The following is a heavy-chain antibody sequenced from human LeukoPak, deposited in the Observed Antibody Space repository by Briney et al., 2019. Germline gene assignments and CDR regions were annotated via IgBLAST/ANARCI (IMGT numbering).Heavy chain of an antibody. D-gene: IGHD5-18*01. V-gene: IGHV4-61*02. CDR1: GGSISSGSYY. CDR2: IYTSGST. J-gene: IGHJ4*02. Sequence: SETLSLTCTVSGGSISSGSYYWSWIRQPAGKGLEWIGRIYTSGSTNYNPSLKSRVTMSIDTSKNQFSLKLSSVTAADTAVYYCARVSDTSMSGDYFDYWGQGTLVTVSS. CDR3: ARVSDTSMSGDYFDY.